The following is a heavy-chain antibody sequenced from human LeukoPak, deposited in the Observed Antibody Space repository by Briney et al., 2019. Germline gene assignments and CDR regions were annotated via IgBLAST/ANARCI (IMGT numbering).Heavy chain of an antibody. J-gene: IGHJ4*02. CDR1: GYTFTSYD. CDR3: ARGPRRSYDSSGYYSNY. CDR2: MNPNSGNT. V-gene: IGHV1-8*03. D-gene: IGHD3-22*01. Sequence: AASVKVSCKASGYTFTSYDINWLRQATAQGLEWMGWMNPNSGNTGYAQKFQGRVTITRNTSISTAYMELSSLRSEDTAVYYCARGPRRSYDSSGYYSNYWGQGTLVTVSS.